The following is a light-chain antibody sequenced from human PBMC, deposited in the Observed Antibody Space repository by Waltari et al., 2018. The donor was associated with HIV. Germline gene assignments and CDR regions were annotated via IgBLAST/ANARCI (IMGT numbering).Light chain of an antibody. Sequence: EIVLTQSPATLSLSPGEGATLSCKASQNVQTFFAWYQLKPGHVPRRLVYDASKSATGVPARFSGSGSGTDFTLTISGLESEDVAIYYCQHHDSWPPTFGGGTKVEI. CDR3: QHHDSWPPT. J-gene: IGKJ4*01. CDR1: QNVQTF. CDR2: DAS. V-gene: IGKV3-11*01.